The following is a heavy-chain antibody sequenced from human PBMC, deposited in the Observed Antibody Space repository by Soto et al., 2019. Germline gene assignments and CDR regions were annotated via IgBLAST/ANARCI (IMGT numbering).Heavy chain of an antibody. CDR2: INPSDGTT. J-gene: IGHJ5*02. Sequence: EASVKVSCKASGYTLTRDYIHWVRQAPGQGLEWMGIINPSDGTTNYAQKFQGRVTMTRDTSTSTVYMDLNSLRSEDTAVYYCAGGGSGWYIRWFDPWGQGTPVTVFS. D-gene: IGHD6-19*01. CDR1: GYTLTRDY. CDR3: AGGGSGWYIRWFDP. V-gene: IGHV1-46*01.